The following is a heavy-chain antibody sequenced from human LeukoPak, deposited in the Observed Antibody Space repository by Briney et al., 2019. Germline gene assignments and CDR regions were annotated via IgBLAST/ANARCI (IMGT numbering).Heavy chain of an antibody. CDR3: ARHDWFDP. V-gene: IGHV3-66*04. CDR1: GFTVSRDY. J-gene: IGHJ5*02. Sequence: GGSLRLSCAASGFTVSRDYMSWVRQAPGKGLEWVSVIYSGGATYYADSVKGRFTISRDNSKNTVYLQMNSLRVDDKAVNYCARHDWFDPWGQGTRVTVSS. CDR2: IYSGGAT.